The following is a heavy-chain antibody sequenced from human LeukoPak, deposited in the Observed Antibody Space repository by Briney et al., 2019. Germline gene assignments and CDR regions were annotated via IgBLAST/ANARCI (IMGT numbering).Heavy chain of an antibody. J-gene: IGHJ4*02. CDR2: IKSKTDGWTT. D-gene: IGHD2-15*01. CDR3: TTDNGWELPTDY. V-gene: IGHV3-15*01. Sequence: GGSLRLSCAASGFTFSNAWMSWVRQAPGKGLEWVGRIKSKTDGWTTDYAAPVKGRFTISRDDSKNTLYLQMNSLKTEDTAAYYCTTDNGWELPTDYWGQGTLVTVSS. CDR1: GFTFSNAW.